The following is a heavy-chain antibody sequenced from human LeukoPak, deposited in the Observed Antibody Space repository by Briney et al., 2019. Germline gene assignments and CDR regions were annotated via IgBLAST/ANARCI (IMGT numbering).Heavy chain of an antibody. J-gene: IGHJ5*02. V-gene: IGHV3-74*01. CDR1: GFTFSSYW. CDR2: INSDGSST. D-gene: IGHD2-2*01. CDR3: AREGYQLLWWFDP. Sequence: GGSLRLSCAASGFTFSSYWMHWVRQAPGKGLVWVSRINSDGSSTSYADSVKGRFTISRDNAKNTLYLQMNSLRAEDTAVYYCAREGYQLLWWFDPWGQGTLVTVSS.